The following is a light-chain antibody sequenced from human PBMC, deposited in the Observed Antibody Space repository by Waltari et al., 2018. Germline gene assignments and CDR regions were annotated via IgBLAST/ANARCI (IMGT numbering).Light chain of an antibody. V-gene: IGLV2-14*01. CDR1: SHVVRGYSY. CDR2: DVS. CDR3: SLQSSNNVVL. J-gene: IGLJ2*01. Sequence: QSALPQPDSVSGSPGQSVTIFCTVTSHVVRGYSYLSWYQGHPGQAPSVIIYDVSERPSGVSDRFAGAKSGHTASLTISWLQAEDEADYYCSLQSSNNVVLFGGGTKLTVL.